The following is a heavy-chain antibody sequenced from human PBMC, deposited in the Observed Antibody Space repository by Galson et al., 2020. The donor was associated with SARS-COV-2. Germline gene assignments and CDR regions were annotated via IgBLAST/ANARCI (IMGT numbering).Heavy chain of an antibody. CDR2: INPNSGGT. CDR3: ARYPIFGVVIISWYFDL. Sequence: ASVKVSCKASGYTFTGYYMHWVRQAPGQGLEWMGWINPNSGGTNYAQKFQGRVTMTRDTSISTAYMELSRLRSDDTAVYYCARYPIFGVVIISWYFDLWGRGTLVTVSS. V-gene: IGHV1-2*02. CDR1: GYTFTGYY. J-gene: IGHJ2*01. D-gene: IGHD3-3*01.